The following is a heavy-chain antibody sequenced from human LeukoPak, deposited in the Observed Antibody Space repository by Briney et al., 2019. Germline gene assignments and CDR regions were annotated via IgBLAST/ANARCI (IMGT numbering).Heavy chain of an antibody. D-gene: IGHD1-26*01. J-gene: IGHJ4*02. V-gene: IGHV3-64*01. CDR3: ARAPREGFSGSYHDY. Sequence: GGSLRLSCAASGFTFSSYAMHWVRQAPEKGLEYVSAISSNGDNTYYANSVKGRFTISRDNSKNTLYLQMASLRDEGTAVYYCARAPREGFSGSYHDYWGQGTLVTVSS. CDR1: GFTFSSYA. CDR2: ISSNGDNT.